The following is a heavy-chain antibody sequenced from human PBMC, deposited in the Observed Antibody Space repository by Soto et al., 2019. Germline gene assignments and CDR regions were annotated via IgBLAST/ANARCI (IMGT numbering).Heavy chain of an antibody. CDR3: ARDLSGTGLDI. V-gene: IGHV4-4*07. J-gene: IGHJ6*02. CDR2: VYSTGGT. CDR1: GDSIGRFY. D-gene: IGHD1-26*01. Sequence: QVQLHESGPGLVKPPETLSLTCNVSGDSIGRFYWSWIRQSAEKGLEWIGRVYSTGGTAYNPALKGRVTISLDRSNNHVSLEMNSVTAADTAVYFCARDLSGTGLDIWGRGTRVTVSS.